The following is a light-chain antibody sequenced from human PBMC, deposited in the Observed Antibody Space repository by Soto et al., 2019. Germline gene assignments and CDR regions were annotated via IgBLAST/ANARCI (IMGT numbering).Light chain of an antibody. J-gene: IGLJ2*01. CDR2: DVT. CDR1: SSDVGGYNY. Sequence: QSALTQPASVSGSPGQSITISFTGTSSDVGGYNYVSWYQQHPGKAPKLLICDVTNRPSGVSNRFSGSKSGNTASLTISGLQTEDEADYYCSSFASSIPLVFGGGTKVTVL. CDR3: SSFASSIPLV. V-gene: IGLV2-14*03.